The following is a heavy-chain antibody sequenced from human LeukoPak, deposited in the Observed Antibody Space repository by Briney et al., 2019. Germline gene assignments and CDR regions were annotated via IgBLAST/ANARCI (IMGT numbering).Heavy chain of an antibody. V-gene: IGHV3-33*01. D-gene: IGHD6-13*01. CDR3: ARDPGYTGTALDY. J-gene: IGHJ4*02. CDR1: GFTFSSYG. CDR2: IWYDGSNK. Sequence: GRSLRLSCAASGFTFSSYGMHWVRQAPGKGLEWVAVIWYDGSNKYYADSVRGRFTISRDNSKNTLYLQMNSLRAEDTAVYSCARDPGYTGTALDYWGQGTLDTVSS.